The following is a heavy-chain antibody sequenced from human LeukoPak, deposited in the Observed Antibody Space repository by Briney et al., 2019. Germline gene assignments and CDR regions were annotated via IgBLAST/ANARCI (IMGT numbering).Heavy chain of an antibody. CDR3: ARVEMATSFDY. V-gene: IGHV1-2*06. CDR1: GYTFTGYY. D-gene: IGHD5-24*01. J-gene: IGHJ4*02. Sequence: ASVKVSCKASGYTFTGYYMHWVRQAPGQGLEWMGRINPNSGGTNYAQKFQGRVTMTRDTSVSTAYMELSRLRSDDTAVYYCARVEMATSFDYWGQGTLVTVSS. CDR2: INPNSGGT.